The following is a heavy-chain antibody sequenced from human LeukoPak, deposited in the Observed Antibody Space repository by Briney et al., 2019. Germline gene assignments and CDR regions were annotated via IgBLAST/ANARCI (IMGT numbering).Heavy chain of an antibody. CDR3: ARERSSSGWLNWFDP. CDR1: GGSISSYY. Sequence: SETLSLTCTVSGGSISSYYWSWIRQPPGKGLEWIGYIYYSGSTNYNPSLKSRVTISVDTSKNQFPLKLSSVTAADTAVYYCARERSSSGWLNWFDPWGQGTLVTVSS. V-gene: IGHV4-59*01. CDR2: IYYSGST. J-gene: IGHJ5*02. D-gene: IGHD6-19*01.